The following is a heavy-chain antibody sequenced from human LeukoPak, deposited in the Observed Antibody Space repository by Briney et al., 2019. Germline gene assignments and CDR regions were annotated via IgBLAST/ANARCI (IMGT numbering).Heavy chain of an antibody. CDR3: AKDSGPGSLTTVYYYGMDV. CDR2: ISYDGSNK. J-gene: IGHJ6*02. CDR1: GFTFSSYS. V-gene: IGHV3-30*18. D-gene: IGHD4-11*01. Sequence: GGSLRLSCAASGFTFSSYSMHWVRQAPGKGLEWVAVISYDGSNKYYADSVKGRFTIYRDNSKNTLYLQMNSLRAEDTAVYYCAKDSGPGSLTTVYYYGMDVWGQGTTVTVSS.